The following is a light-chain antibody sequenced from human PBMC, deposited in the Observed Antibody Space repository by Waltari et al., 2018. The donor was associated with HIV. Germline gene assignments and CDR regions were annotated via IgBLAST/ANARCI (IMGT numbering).Light chain of an antibody. CDR2: WAS. CDR3: QQYYSLGPT. CDR1: RTILFSSDNRNC. J-gene: IGKJ4*01. Sequence: DIVMTPSPTSLAVSLGERAPIHCRSSRTILFSSDNRNCLAWYQQKPGQSPKLLIYWASTRASGVPDRFSGSGSGTNFSLTISTLQTDDVALYYCQQYYSLGPTFGGGTKVEIK. V-gene: IGKV4-1*01.